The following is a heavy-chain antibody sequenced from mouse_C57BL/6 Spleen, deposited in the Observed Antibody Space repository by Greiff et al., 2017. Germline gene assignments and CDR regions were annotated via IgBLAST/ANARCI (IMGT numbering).Heavy chain of an antibody. D-gene: IGHD2-5*01. V-gene: IGHV1-80*01. J-gene: IGHJ4*01. CDR3: ARSSYYSNPYYYAMDY. CDR1: GYAFSSYW. Sequence: QVQLQQSGAELVKPGASVKISCKASGYAFSSYWMNWVKQRPGKGLEWIGQIYPGDGDTNYNGKFKGKATLTADKSSSTAYMQLSSLTSEDSAVYFCARSSYYSNPYYYAMDYWGQGTSVTVSS. CDR2: IYPGDGDT.